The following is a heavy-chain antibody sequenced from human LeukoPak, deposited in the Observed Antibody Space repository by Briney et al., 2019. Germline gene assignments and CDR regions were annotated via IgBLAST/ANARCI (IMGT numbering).Heavy chain of an antibody. Sequence: GGSLRLSCAASGFTFSSYWMSWVRQAPGKGLEWVANIKQDGSVKFYVDSVKGRFTVSRDNAKNSLYLQMDSLRAEDTAVYFCASVQYCSSPSCFIFEDWGQGTLVTVSS. D-gene: IGHD2-2*01. V-gene: IGHV3-7*01. CDR1: GFTFSSYW. CDR3: ASVQYCSSPSCFIFED. J-gene: IGHJ4*02. CDR2: IKQDGSVK.